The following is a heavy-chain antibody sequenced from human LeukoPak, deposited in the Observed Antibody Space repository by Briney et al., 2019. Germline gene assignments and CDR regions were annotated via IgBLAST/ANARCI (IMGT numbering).Heavy chain of an antibody. J-gene: IGHJ6*02. V-gene: IGHV3-23*01. CDR1: GFTFSSFA. CDR3: ARVGGVVPAAMNHYYYYYGMDV. CDR2: ISGSGGST. Sequence: GGSLRLSCSASGFTFSSFAVSWVRQAPGKGLEWVSGISGSGGSTYYADSMKGRFTISRDNSKNTLYLQMNSLRAEGTAVYYCARVGGVVPAAMNHYYYYYGMDVWGQGTTVTVSS. D-gene: IGHD2-2*01.